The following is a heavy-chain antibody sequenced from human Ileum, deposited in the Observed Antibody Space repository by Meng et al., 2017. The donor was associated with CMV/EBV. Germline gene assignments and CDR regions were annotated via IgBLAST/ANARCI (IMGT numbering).Heavy chain of an antibody. D-gene: IGHD1-26*01. CDR3: TRDLVAATAPNN. V-gene: IGHV3-21*01. CDR1: GFAFSTYA. CDR2: IDATSTWI. Sequence: GGSLRLSCAASGFAFSTYAMTWVRQAPGKRLEWVSTIDATSTWIYYADSVKGRFTISRDNAKNSLYLQMSSLRAEDTALYYCTRDLVAATAPNNWGQGTLVTVSS. J-gene: IGHJ4*02.